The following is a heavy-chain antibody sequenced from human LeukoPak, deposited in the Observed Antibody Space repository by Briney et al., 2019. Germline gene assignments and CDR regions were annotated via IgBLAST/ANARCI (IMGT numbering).Heavy chain of an antibody. Sequence: KPSETLSLTCAVYGGSFSGYYWSWIRQPPGKGLEWIGEINHSGSTNYNPSLKSRVTISVDTSKNQFSLKLSSVTAADTAVYYCARGRGPESDYYDSSGYFDYWGQGTLVTVSS. J-gene: IGHJ4*02. CDR1: GGSFSGYY. V-gene: IGHV4-34*01. CDR3: ARGRGPESDYYDSSGYFDY. D-gene: IGHD3-22*01. CDR2: INHSGST.